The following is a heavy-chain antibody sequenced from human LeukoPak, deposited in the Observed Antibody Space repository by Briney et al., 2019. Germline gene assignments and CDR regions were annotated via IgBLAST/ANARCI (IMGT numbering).Heavy chain of an antibody. CDR1: GFTFSSYA. CDR2: ISNSGGST. V-gene: IGHV3-23*01. Sequence: GGSLRLSCAASGFTFSSYAMNWVRQAPGKGLEWVSGISNSGGSTYYADSVKGRFTISRDNSKNTLYLQMNSLGAEDTAVYYCAKETSSSFDYWGQGTLVTVSS. D-gene: IGHD6-6*01. J-gene: IGHJ4*02. CDR3: AKETSSSFDY.